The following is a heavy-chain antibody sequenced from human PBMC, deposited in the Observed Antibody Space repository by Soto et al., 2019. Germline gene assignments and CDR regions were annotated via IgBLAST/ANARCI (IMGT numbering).Heavy chain of an antibody. V-gene: IGHV2-5*02. Sequence: QITLKESGPTVVKPTETLTLTCTFSGFSLTTSGVGVGWVRQSPGKAPEWLALIYWDDDKRYSTSLNSRLIITKDTSKNQVVLTMAXXXXXXTATXXXXXXXXXXXXXXXTTTAIYFDFWGPGTPVVVSS. CDR3: XXXXXXXXXXXXTTTAIYFDF. D-gene: IGHD1-1*01. J-gene: IGHJ4*02. CDR2: IYWDDDK. CDR1: GFSLTTSGVG.